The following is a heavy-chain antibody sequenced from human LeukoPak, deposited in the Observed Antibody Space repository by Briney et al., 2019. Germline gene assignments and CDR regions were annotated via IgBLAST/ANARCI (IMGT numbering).Heavy chain of an antibody. V-gene: IGHV4-59*08. D-gene: IGHD1-26*01. CDR1: GGSISSYY. CDR3: ASFTPVGAFAY. J-gene: IGHJ4*02. Sequence: SETPSLTCTVSGGSISSYYWSWIRQPPGKGLEWIGYIYYSGSTNYNPFLKSRVTISVDTSKNQFSLKLSSVTAADTAVYYCASFTPVGAFAYWGQGTLVTVSS. CDR2: IYYSGST.